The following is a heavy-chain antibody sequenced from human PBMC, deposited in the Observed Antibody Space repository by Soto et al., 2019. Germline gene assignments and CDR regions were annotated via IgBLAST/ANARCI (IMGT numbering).Heavy chain of an antibody. CDR3: ARGGDYYDSSGYYPHDAFDI. V-gene: IGHV1-69*12. CDR1: GGTFSSYA. CDR2: IIPIFGTA. J-gene: IGHJ3*02. D-gene: IGHD3-22*01. Sequence: QVQLVQSGAEVKKPGSSVKVSCKASGGTFSSYAISWVRQAPGQGLEWMGGIIPIFGTANYAQKFQGRVTITADESTSTGYMGLSSLRSEDTAVYYCARGGDYYDSSGYYPHDAFDIWGQGTMVTVSS.